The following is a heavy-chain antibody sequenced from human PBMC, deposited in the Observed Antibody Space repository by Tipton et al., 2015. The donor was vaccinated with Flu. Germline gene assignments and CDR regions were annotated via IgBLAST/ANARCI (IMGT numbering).Heavy chain of an antibody. V-gene: IGHV4-39*07. D-gene: IGHD3-16*01. CDR2: INHSGST. Sequence: TLSLTCTVSGGSISSSSYYWGWIRQPPGKGLEWIGEINHSGSTNYNPSLKSRVTISVDTSKNQFSLKLSSVTAADTAVYYCARLRRPSLIGRYYFDYWGQGTLVTVSS. J-gene: IGHJ4*02. CDR1: GGSISSSSYY. CDR3: ARLRRPSLIGRYYFDY.